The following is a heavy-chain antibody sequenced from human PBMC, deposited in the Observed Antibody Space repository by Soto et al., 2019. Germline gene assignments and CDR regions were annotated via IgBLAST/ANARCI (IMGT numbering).Heavy chain of an antibody. Sequence: ESGGGVVQPGRSLRVSCAASGFTLNNYAMHWVRQAPGKGLEWVAVISYDGSNKYYADSVKGRFTISRDNSKNTLYLQMNSLRAEDTAVYYCARERSGGVVVVAAYFDYWGQGTLVTVSS. V-gene: IGHV3-30-3*01. CDR1: GFTLNNYA. CDR3: ARERSGGVVVVAAYFDY. J-gene: IGHJ4*02. D-gene: IGHD2-15*01. CDR2: ISYDGSNK.